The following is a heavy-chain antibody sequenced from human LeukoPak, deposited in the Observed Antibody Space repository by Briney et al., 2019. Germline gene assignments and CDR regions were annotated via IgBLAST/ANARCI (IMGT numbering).Heavy chain of an antibody. CDR2: INPNSGGT. CDR1: GYTFTGYY. J-gene: IGHJ4*02. D-gene: IGHD6-19*01. Sequence: GASAKVSCKASGYTFTGYYMHWVRQAPGQGLEWMGWINPNSGGTNYAQKFQGRVTMTRDTSISTAYMELSRLRSDDTAVYYCAREYSSGWPLPYYFDYWGQGTLVTVSS. CDR3: AREYSSGWPLPYYFDY. V-gene: IGHV1-2*02.